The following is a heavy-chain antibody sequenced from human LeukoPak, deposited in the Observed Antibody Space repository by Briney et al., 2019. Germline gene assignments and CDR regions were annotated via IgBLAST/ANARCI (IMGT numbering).Heavy chain of an antibody. V-gene: IGHV3-21*01. CDR1: GFTFSSFS. J-gene: IGHJ4*02. CDR3: ARGGSGNWNAPFDY. D-gene: IGHD1-1*01. CDR2: ISSSSSYM. Sequence: GGSLRLSCAASGFTFSSFSMNWVRQAPGKGLEWVSSISSSSSYMYYAHSVKGRFTISRDNAKNSLYLQLNSLSAEDTAVYYCARGGSGNWNAPFDYWGQGILVTVSS.